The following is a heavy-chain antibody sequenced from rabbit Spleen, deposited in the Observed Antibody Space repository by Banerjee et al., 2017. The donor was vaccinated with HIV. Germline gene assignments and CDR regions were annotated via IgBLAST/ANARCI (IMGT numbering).Heavy chain of an antibody. Sequence: VESGGDLVKPGASLTLTCTASGVSFSISSYMCWVRQAPGKGLEWIACIDAGSSGFTYFATWAEGRFTISKTSSTTVTLEMTRLTAADTATYFCARDTASSFSSYGMDLWGPGTLVTVS. D-gene: IGHD8-1*01. CDR1: GVSFSISSY. CDR2: IDAGSSGFT. J-gene: IGHJ6*01. CDR3: ARDTASSFSSYGMDL. V-gene: IGHV1S40*01.